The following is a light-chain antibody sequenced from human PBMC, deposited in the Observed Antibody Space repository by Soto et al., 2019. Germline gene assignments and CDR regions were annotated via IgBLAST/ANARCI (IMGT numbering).Light chain of an antibody. J-gene: IGKJ1*01. CDR3: LQRNNWPHWT. Sequence: EVVLTQSPATLSLSPGERATLSCRASQNVGTFLAWYQLKPGQAPRLVIYDASNRAAGIPDRFSGSGSGTDFTLTISGLEPEDFALYYCLQRNNWPHWTLRHGTKV. CDR1: QNVGTF. V-gene: IGKV3-11*01. CDR2: DAS.